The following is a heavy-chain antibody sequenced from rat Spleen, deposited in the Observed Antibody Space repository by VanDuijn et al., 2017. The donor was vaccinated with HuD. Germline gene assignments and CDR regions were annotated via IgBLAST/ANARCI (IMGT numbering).Heavy chain of an antibody. D-gene: IGHD1-4*01. CDR2: INSAGSS. J-gene: IGHJ2*01. CDR1: GYSITSGYG. V-gene: IGHV3-3*01. Sequence: EVQLQESGPGLVKPSQSLSLTCSVTGYSITSGYGWSWIRQFPGNKLEWMGYINSAGSSNYNPSLKSRISITRDTSKNQFFLQVNSVTTEDTATYYCVRDFGNYPYYFDYWGQGLMVTVSS. CDR3: VRDFGNYPYYFDY.